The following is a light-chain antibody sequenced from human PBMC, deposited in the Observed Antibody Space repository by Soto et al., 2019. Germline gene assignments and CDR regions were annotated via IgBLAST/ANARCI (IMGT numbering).Light chain of an antibody. CDR1: SSDVGAYNF. CDR2: NVY. J-gene: IGLJ1*01. CDR3: SACTVSRTYV. V-gene: IGLV2-14*03. Sequence: QSVLTQPASVSGSPGQSITISCTGTSSDVGAYNFVSWHQQHPGKAPKLMIYNVYDRPSGISYRFSGSKSGNTASLTISGLQGEDEADYYCSACTVSRTYVFGTGTKLTVL.